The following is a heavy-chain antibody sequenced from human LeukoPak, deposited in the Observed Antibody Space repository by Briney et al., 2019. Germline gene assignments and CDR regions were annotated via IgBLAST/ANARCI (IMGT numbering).Heavy chain of an antibody. J-gene: IGHJ4*02. CDR3: ARQTGSGLFILP. V-gene: IGHV4-39*01. Sequence: SETLSLTCTVSGVSISSSNSYWGWIRQPPGKGLEWIGSISYSGNTYYNASLKSHVSISIDTSKNQFSLRLTSVTAADTAVYYCARQTGSGLFILPGGQGTLVTVSS. CDR2: ISYSGNT. D-gene: IGHD3/OR15-3a*01. CDR1: GVSISSSNSY.